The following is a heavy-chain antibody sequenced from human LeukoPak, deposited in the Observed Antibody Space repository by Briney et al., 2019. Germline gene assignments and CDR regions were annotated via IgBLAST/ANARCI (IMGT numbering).Heavy chain of an antibody. Sequence: GGSLRLSCAASGFTFSSYSMNWVRQAPGKGLEWVSSISSSSSYIYYADSVKGRFTISRDNAKNSLYLQMNSLRAEDTAVYYCARDRIVATVFDAFDIWGQGTMVTVSS. V-gene: IGHV3-21*04. J-gene: IGHJ3*02. CDR1: GFTFSSYS. D-gene: IGHD5-12*01. CDR3: ARDRIVATVFDAFDI. CDR2: ISSSSSYI.